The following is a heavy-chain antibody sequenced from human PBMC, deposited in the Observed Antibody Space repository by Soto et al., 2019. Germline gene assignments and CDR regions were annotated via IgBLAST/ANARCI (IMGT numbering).Heavy chain of an antibody. V-gene: IGHV2-5*01. CDR1: GFSLTTSAVA. J-gene: IGHJ4*02. CDR2: IYGSDAK. Sequence: QITLKESGPTLVKPTQTLTLTCTFSGFSLTTSAVAVGWIRQPPGKALEWLAIIYGSDAKFYSPSLKSRLTITKDTSTNQLVLTMTNIVPVDTATYYCARRYDPVYFDSWGQGTLVTVSS. D-gene: IGHD1-1*01. CDR3: ARRYDPVYFDS.